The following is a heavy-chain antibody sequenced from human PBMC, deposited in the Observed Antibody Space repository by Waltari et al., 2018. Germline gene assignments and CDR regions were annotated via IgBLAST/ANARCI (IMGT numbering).Heavy chain of an antibody. CDR2: IYTSGST. D-gene: IGHD2-21*01. Sequence: QVQLQESGPGLVKPSETLSLTCTVSGGSISSYYWSWIRQPAGKGLEWIGRIYTSGSTNYNPSLKSRVTMSVDTSKNQFSLKLSSVTAADTAVYYCARDEPAYCGGDCYVSAFDIWGQGTMVTVSS. J-gene: IGHJ3*02. CDR1: GGSISSYY. CDR3: ARDEPAYCGGDCYVSAFDI. V-gene: IGHV4-4*07.